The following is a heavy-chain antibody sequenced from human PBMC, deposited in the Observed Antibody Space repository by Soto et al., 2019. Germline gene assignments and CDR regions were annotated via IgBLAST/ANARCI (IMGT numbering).Heavy chain of an antibody. D-gene: IGHD5-12*01. J-gene: IGHJ4*01. Sequence: LSLTCTVSGGSISSGGYYWSWIRQNPGKGLEWIGYIYFSGTTYYNPSLQSRVTMSVDTSKNQFSLKVSSVTAADTDVYYFVRDISGYDQLDHWCQGILVTVS. CDR2: IYFSGTT. V-gene: IGHV4-31*03. CDR3: VRDISGYDQLDH. CDR1: GGSISSGGYY.